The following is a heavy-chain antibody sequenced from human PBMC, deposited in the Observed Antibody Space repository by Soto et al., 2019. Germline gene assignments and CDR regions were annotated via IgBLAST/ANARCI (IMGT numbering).Heavy chain of an antibody. J-gene: IGHJ5*01. CDR1: GGSISSGDYY. Sequence: QMQLQESGPGLVKPSQTLSLTCTVSGGSISSGDYYWSWIRQPPGKGLEWIGYIYYSGSTHYNPSLKSRVTISVDTSKNQFYLKLSSVTAADTAVYYCANVRRRLLRFDPWGQGTLATVSS. CDR3: ANVRRRLLRFDP. V-gene: IGHV4-30-4*01. D-gene: IGHD6-25*01. CDR2: IYYSGST.